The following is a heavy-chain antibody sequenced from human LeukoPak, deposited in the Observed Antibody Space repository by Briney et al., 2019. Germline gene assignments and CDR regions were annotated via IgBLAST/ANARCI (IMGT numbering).Heavy chain of an antibody. J-gene: IGHJ6*03. CDR2: ISGSGGST. Sequence: GGSLRLSCAASGFTFSSYAMSWVRQAPGKGLEWVSAISGSGGSTYYADSVKGRFTISRDNSKNTLYLQMNSLRAEDTAVYYCAKDRIAAADYYYYYMDVRGKGTTVTVSS. V-gene: IGHV3-23*01. CDR3: AKDRIAAADYYYYYMDV. D-gene: IGHD6-13*01. CDR1: GFTFSSYA.